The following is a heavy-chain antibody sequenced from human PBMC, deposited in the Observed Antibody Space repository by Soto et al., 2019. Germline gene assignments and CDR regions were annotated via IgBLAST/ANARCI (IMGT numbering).Heavy chain of an antibody. Sequence: SETLCVSWSVAGGKXSSHCCSWIMKPPGKGLEWIGYIYYSGSTNYNPSLKSRVTISVDTSKNQFSLKLSSVTAADTALYYCARGGDFWSVYYLTSGQGTLVTVSS. CDR2: IYYSGST. J-gene: IGHJ5*02. CDR3: ARGGDFWSVYYLT. CDR1: GGKXSSHC. D-gene: IGHD3-3*01. V-gene: IGHV4-59*11.